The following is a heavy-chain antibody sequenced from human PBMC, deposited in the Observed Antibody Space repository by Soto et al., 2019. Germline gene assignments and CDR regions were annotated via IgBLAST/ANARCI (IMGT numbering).Heavy chain of an antibody. CDR3: ARDRNWVDP. Sequence: QVQLVQSGAGVKKPGASVKVSCKASGYTFTSYDISWVRQAPGQGLEWMGWMSTSNGNTNYAQKLQGRVTMTTDTSTSTANMELRSLRPDDTAVYFCARDRNWVDPWGQGTLVTVS. CDR1: GYTFTSYD. J-gene: IGHJ5*02. CDR2: MSTSNGNT. V-gene: IGHV1-18*01.